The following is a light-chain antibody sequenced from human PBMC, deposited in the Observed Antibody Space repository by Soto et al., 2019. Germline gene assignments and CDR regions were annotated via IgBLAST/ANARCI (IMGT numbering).Light chain of an antibody. CDR2: DNN. Sequence: QSVLTQPPSVSAAPGQRVTIPCSGSSSNIGNNYVSWYQQLPGTAPKVLIYDNNKRPSGIPDRFSGSKSGTSATLDNTGLQTGDEADYYCGTWDSSLSAVVFGGGTKLTVL. CDR3: GTWDSSLSAVV. CDR1: SSNIGNNY. J-gene: IGLJ2*01. V-gene: IGLV1-51*01.